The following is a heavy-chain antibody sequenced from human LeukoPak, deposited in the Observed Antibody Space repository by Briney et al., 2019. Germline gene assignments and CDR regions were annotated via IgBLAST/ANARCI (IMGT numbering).Heavy chain of an antibody. Sequence: SGTLSLTCAVSGGSISSSNWWNWVRQPPGKGLEWIGEIYHSGSTNYNPSLKSRVTISVDRSKNQFSLELSSVTAADTAVYYCASRFYDSSGYTHWYFDLWGRGTLVTVSS. V-gene: IGHV4-4*02. CDR1: GGSISSSNW. J-gene: IGHJ2*01. CDR3: ASRFYDSSGYTHWYFDL. D-gene: IGHD3-22*01. CDR2: IYHSGST.